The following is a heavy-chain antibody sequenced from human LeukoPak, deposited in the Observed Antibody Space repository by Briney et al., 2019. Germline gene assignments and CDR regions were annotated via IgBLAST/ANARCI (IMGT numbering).Heavy chain of an antibody. CDR1: GYIFTTYW. D-gene: IGHD3-10*01. CDR2: ISPGDSDT. J-gene: IGHJ4*02. Sequence: ESLKISCKGSGYIFTTYWIAWVLQMPGKGLEWMGIISPGDSDTRYSPSFQGQVTISADKSISTAYLQWSTLKASDTAMYYCARLDMVRIALFDYWGQGTLVTVSS. CDR3: ARLDMVRIALFDY. V-gene: IGHV5-51*01.